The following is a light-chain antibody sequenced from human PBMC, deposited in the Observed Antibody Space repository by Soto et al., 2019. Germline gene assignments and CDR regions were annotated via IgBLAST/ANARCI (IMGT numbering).Light chain of an antibody. V-gene: IGKV1-5*01. Sequence: DVQMTQSPSTLSASVGDRVTITCRASQRIGLWLAWYQEKPGKAPKPLVYDASSLQTGVSSRFSGSGSGTDFTLTISNLKPDDFATYSCHQYSVFPWTFGQGTKVEIK. J-gene: IGKJ1*01. CDR1: QRIGLW. CDR2: DAS. CDR3: HQYSVFPWT.